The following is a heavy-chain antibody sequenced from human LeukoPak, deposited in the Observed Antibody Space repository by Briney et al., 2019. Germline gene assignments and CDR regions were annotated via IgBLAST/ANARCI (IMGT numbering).Heavy chain of an antibody. CDR2: IYYSGST. Sequence: PSETLSLTCTVSGGSISSSSYYWGWIRQPPGKGLEWIGSIYYSGSTYYNPSLKSRVTISVDTSKNQFSLKLSSVTAADTAVYYCASGGYAYYYMDVWGKGTTVTVSS. J-gene: IGHJ6*03. CDR3: ASGGYAYYYMDV. CDR1: GGSISSSSYY. V-gene: IGHV4-39*07. D-gene: IGHD1-26*01.